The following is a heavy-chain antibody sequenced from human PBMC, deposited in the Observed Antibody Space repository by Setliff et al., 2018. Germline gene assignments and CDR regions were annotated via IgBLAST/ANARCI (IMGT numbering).Heavy chain of an antibody. V-gene: IGHV3-7*01. CDR1: GLSYSNYW. J-gene: IGHJ4*02. CDR3: FGAGTCSY. CDR2: INPHGSEK. Sequence: QPGGSLRLSCAASGLSYSNYWVSWVRQAPGKGLEWLASINPHGSEKYYADSVKGRFTISRDNAKNSLSLQMNNLRTEDTAVYYCFGAGTCSYWGQGTLVTSPQ. D-gene: IGHD3-10*01.